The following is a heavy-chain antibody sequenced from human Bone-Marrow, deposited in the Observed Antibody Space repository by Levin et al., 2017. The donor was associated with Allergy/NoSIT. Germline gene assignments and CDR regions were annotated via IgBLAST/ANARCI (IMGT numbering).Heavy chain of an antibody. CDR1: GYTFTSYG. V-gene: IGHV1-18*01. Sequence: VASVKVSCKASGYTFTSYGISWVRQAPGQGLEWMGWISAYNGNTNYAQKLQGRVTMTTDTSTSTAYMELRSLRSDDTAVYYCARDRHTESPRWGWYRWGQGTLVTVSS. J-gene: IGHJ5*02. CDR2: ISAYNGNT. CDR3: ARDRHTESPRWGWYR. D-gene: IGHD6-19*01.